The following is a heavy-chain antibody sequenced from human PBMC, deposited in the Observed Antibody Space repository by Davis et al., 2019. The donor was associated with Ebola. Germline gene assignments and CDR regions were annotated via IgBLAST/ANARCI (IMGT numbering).Heavy chain of an antibody. CDR1: GFSVRSYA. CDR2: ISGSDGSK. D-gene: IGHD3-10*01. CDR3: VKDRGRLLWFGELSGY. J-gene: IGHJ4*02. V-gene: IGHV3-23*01. Sequence: GESLKISCAASGFSVRSYAMAWVRQAPGKGLEWVSSISGSDGSKYYADSVKGRFTISRDNSKNTLYLQMSSLRAEDTAVYYCVKDRGRLLWFGELSGYWGQGTLVTVSS.